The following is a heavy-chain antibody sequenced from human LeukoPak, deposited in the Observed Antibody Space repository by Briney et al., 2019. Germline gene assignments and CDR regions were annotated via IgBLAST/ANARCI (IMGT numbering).Heavy chain of an antibody. V-gene: IGHV4-59*05. CDR3: ARRIRDTMVRGVINYYYYYMDV. J-gene: IGHJ6*03. CDR2: IYYSGST. CDR1: GGSISSYY. D-gene: IGHD3-10*01. Sequence: PSETLSLTCTVSGGSISSYYWSWIRQPPGKGLEWIGSIYYSGSTYYNPSLKSRVTISVDTSKNQFSLKLSSVTAADTAVYYCARRIRDTMVRGVINYYYYYMDVWGKGTTVTVSS.